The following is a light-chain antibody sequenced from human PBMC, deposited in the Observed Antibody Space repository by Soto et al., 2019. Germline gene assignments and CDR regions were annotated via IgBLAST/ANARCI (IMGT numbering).Light chain of an antibody. J-gene: IGKJ1*01. Sequence: DIQMTQSPSSLSASGGDRVSITCRASQGISHYLAWYQQKPGKVPKLLIYEASTLQSGVPSRFSGSGSGTDFTLTISSLPPEDVATYYCQKYDRVPGTFGQGTKVEI. V-gene: IGKV1-27*01. CDR1: QGISHY. CDR2: EAS. CDR3: QKYDRVPGT.